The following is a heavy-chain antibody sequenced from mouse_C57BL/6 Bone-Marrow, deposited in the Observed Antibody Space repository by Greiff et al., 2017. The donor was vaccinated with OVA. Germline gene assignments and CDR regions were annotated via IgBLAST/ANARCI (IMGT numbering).Heavy chain of an antibody. D-gene: IGHD1-1*01. CDR2: IDPSDSYT. CDR3: ARERDYYGSLDY. CDR1: GYTFTSYW. Sequence: VQLQQPGAELVMPGASVKLSCKASGYTFTSYWMHWVKQRPGQGLEWIGEIDPSDSYTNYNQKFKGKSTLTVDKSSSTAYMQLSSLTSEDSAVYDCARERDYYGSLDYWGQGTTLTVSS. V-gene: IGHV1-69*01. J-gene: IGHJ2*01.